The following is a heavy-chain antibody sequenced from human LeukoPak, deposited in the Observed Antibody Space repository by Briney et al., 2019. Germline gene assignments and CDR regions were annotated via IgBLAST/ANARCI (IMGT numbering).Heavy chain of an antibody. J-gene: IGHJ3*02. CDR2: ISAYNGNT. V-gene: IGHV1-18*01. CDR3: ARDWYSSGWRRLRNDAFDI. Sequence: ASVKVSCKASGYTFTSYGISWVRQAPGQGLEWMGGISAYNGNTNYAQKLQGRVTMTTDTSTSTAYMELRSLRSDDTAVYYCARDWYSSGWRRLRNDAFDIWGQGTMVTVSS. CDR1: GYTFTSYG. D-gene: IGHD6-19*01.